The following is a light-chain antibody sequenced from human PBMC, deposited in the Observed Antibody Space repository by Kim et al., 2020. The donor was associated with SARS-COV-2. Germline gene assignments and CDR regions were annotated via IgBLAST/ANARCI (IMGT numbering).Light chain of an antibody. CDR3: SSYTSNSTYV. J-gene: IGLJ1*01. CDR1: SSDVGGYNY. Sequence: QSALTQPASVSGSPGQSITISCTGTSSDVGGYNYVSWSQQHPGKAPKLMIYDVSKRPSGVSNRFSGSKSGNTASLTISGLQAEDEADYYCSSYTSNSTYVFGTGTKVTVL. CDR2: DVS. V-gene: IGLV2-14*01.